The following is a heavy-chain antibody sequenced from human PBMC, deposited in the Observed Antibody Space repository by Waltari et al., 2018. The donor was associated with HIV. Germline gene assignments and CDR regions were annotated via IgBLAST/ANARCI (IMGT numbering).Heavy chain of an antibody. V-gene: IGHV3-7*01. J-gene: IGHJ4*02. CDR3: ARSSSGHFDH. CDR2: IRQDANKI. Sequence: DVYLVESGGGLVQPGGFLRSSCAVSGFTFSDYWMTWVRQAPGKGLEWVANIRQDANKIYYAESVKGRFIVSRDTTKKLMFLHMSKLRGEDTATYYCARSSSGHFDHWGQGTLVTVSS. D-gene: IGHD3-22*01. CDR1: GFTFSDYW.